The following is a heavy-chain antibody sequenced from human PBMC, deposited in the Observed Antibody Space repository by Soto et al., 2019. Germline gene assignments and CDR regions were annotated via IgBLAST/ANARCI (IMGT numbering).Heavy chain of an antibody. D-gene: IGHD6-19*01. CDR1: GYTFTRSG. Sequence: ASVKVSCKASGYTFTRSGISWVRQAPGQGPEWMGWISSYNGDTNYAQTFQGRVTMTTDTSASTAYMELRSLRSDDTAVYYCARAVAVAADFDHWGQGTLVTVSS. CDR3: ARAVAVAADFDH. J-gene: IGHJ4*02. V-gene: IGHV1-18*01. CDR2: ISSYNGDT.